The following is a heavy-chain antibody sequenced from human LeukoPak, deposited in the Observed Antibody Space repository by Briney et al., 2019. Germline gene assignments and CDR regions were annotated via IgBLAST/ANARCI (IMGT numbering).Heavy chain of an antibody. J-gene: IGHJ4*02. Sequence: GGSLRLSCTASGLTFSTSGFNWVRQAPGKGLEWVASIGPTGSDRYHADSIKGRFTISRDNANNFLYLQMNSLRAEDTAVYYCATETNGRHYDYWGRGTLLTVSS. CDR1: GLTFSTSG. D-gene: IGHD1-14*01. CDR2: IGPTGSDR. V-gene: IGHV3-21*06. CDR3: ATETNGRHYDY.